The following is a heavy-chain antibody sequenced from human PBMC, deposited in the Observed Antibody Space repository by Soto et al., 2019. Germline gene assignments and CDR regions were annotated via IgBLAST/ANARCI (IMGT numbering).Heavy chain of an antibody. CDR3: APINWAQSSIDY. Sequence: TLSLTCAVSVFSIDSCAFSWGWIRQQPGKGLEWIGYVTHSGTAYSIPSLNGRLTLSVDSSQTQFSMKLTSVTAADSAFYYCAPINWAQSSIDYWGRGIMLTVSS. V-gene: IGHV4-30-2*01. D-gene: IGHD5-12*01. J-gene: IGHJ4*02. CDR2: VTHSGTA. CDR1: VFSIDSCAFS.